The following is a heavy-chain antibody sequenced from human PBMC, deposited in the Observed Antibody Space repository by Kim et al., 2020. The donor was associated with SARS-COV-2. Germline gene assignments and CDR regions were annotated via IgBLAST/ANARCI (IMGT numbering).Heavy chain of an antibody. CDR3: GRIIVAATGVDF. CDR1: GFTFSDYW. J-gene: IGHJ4*02. V-gene: IGHV3-74*01. D-gene: IGHD1-26*01. Sequence: GGSLRLSCAASGFTFSDYWMHWVRQVPGKGLVWVSRISSDGGDISYADPVKGRFTISRDNAKNTLYLQMDGLRAEDTAVYYCGRIIVAATGVDFWGQGTLVTVSS. CDR2: ISSDGGDI.